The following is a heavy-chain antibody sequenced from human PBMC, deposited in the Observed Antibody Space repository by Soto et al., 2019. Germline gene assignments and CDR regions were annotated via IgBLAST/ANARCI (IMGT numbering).Heavy chain of an antibody. CDR2: IYYSGST. Sequence: SETLSLTCTVSGGSISSYYWSWIRQPPGKGLEWIGYIYYSGSTNYNPSFKSRVTISVDTSKNQFSLKLSSVTAADTAVYYCARFVGNTPGFDYWGQGTLVTVSS. CDR3: ARFVGNTPGFDY. J-gene: IGHJ4*02. D-gene: IGHD2-15*01. CDR1: GGSISSYY. V-gene: IGHV4-59*08.